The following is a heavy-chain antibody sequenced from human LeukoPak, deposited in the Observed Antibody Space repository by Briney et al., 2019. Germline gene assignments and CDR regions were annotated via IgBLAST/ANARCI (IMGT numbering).Heavy chain of an antibody. V-gene: IGHV3-23*01. CDR3: AKDIHGDYGGLDY. Sequence: GGSLRLSCAAYGFTFSSYAMTWVRQAPGKGLEWVSTIINSGATTYYADSVKGRFTISRDNSKNTLDLQMNSLRAEDTAAYYCAKDIHGDYGGLDYWGQGTLVTVSS. J-gene: IGHJ4*02. D-gene: IGHD4-17*01. CDR2: IINSGATT. CDR1: GFTFSSYA.